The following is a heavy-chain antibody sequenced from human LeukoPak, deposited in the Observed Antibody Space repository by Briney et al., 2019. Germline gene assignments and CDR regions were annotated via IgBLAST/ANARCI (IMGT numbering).Heavy chain of an antibody. CDR3: ARGRYSSSSESQLDSFYFDY. D-gene: IGHD6-6*01. CDR2: INHSGST. CDR1: GGSFSGYY. V-gene: IGHV4-34*01. J-gene: IGHJ4*02. Sequence: SETLSLTCVVYGGSFSGYYWSWIRQPPGKGLEWIGEINHSGSTNYNPSLKSRVTISVDTSKNQFSLKLSSVTAADTAVYYCARGRYSSSSESQLDSFYFDYWGQGTLVTVSS.